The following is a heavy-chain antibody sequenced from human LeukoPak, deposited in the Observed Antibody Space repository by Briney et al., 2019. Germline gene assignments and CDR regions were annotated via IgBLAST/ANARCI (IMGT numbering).Heavy chain of an antibody. CDR1: GYSISSGYY. J-gene: IGHJ4*02. D-gene: IGHD3-10*01. Sequence: SETLSLTCTVSGYSISSGYYWGWIRQPPGKGLEWIGSMYHTGSTYYNPSLKSRVTISVDTSKNQFYLKLSSVTAADTAVYYCARHRPMVRGVILYYFDYWGQGTLVTVSS. CDR3: ARHRPMVRGVILYYFDY. CDR2: MYHTGST. V-gene: IGHV4-38-2*02.